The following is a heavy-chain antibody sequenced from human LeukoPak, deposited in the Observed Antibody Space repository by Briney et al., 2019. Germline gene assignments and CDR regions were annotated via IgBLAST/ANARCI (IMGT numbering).Heavy chain of an antibody. CDR2: IKLDGSEK. V-gene: IGHV3-7*03. D-gene: IGHD3-3*01. CDR3: ARDQYDTWSRRGNFDS. CDR1: GFTFSNVW. Sequence: GGSLRLSCTASGFTFSNVWMSWVRQAPGKGLEWVANIKLDGSEKNYVDSVKGRFTISRDNTKNSLYLQMNSLRAEDTAVFYCARDQYDTWSRRGNFDSWGQGTLVIVSS. J-gene: IGHJ4*02.